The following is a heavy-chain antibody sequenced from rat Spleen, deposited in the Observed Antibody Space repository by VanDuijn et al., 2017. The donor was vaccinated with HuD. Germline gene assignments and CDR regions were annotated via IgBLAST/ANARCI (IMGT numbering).Heavy chain of an antibody. D-gene: IGHD1-6*01. J-gene: IGHJ1*01. CDR2: IWSNSGT. CDR3: ARMYTTDAYWYFDF. V-gene: IGHV2-47*01. Sequence: QVQLKESGPGLVQPSQTLSLTCTVSGLSLTSNSVTWIRQPPGKGLEWMGIIWSNSGTEYNSAIKSRLSISRDTSKSQVFLKMNSLQTEDTAMYFCARMYTTDAYWYFDFWGPGTMVTVSS. CDR1: GLSLTSNS.